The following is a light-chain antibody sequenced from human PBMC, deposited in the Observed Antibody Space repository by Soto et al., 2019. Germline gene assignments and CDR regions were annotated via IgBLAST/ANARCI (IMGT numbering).Light chain of an antibody. J-gene: IGLJ2*01. V-gene: IGLV2-14*01. CDR2: DVS. CDR1: SSDVGGYNY. Sequence: QYALTQPASVSGYPGQAITISCTGTSSDVGGYNYVSWYEQHPGKAPKLMIYDVSNRPSGVSNRFSGSKSGNTASLTISGLQAEDEADYYCRSYTSSSTSYVVFGGGTQLTVL. CDR3: RSYTSSSTSYVV.